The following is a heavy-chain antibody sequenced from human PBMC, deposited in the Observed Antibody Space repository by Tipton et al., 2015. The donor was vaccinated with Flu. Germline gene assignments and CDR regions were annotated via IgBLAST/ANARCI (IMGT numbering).Heavy chain of an antibody. Sequence: QVQLVQSGGGLVQPGGSLRLSCAASGFTFSNYGIHWVRQAPGKGLEWVAFIRFDGSNKYYADFVKGRFTISRDNSKNTLYLQMNSLRAEDTAVYYCAKDPGEEPEYFQHWGQGTLVTVSS. CDR2: IRFDGSNK. V-gene: IGHV3-30*02. CDR3: AKDPGEEPEYFQH. CDR1: GFTFSNYG. J-gene: IGHJ1*01. D-gene: IGHD3-10*01.